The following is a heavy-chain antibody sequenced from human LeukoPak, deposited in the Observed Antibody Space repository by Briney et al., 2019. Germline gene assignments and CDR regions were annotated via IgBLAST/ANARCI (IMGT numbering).Heavy chain of an antibody. CDR1: GFIFSNYA. Sequence: PGGSLRLSCAASGFIFSNYAMSWVRRAPGKGLEWVSVVSASGGSTDYADSVKGRFTMSRDNSRNTLYLQMNSLRAEDTAVYYCAPDLRGSAWSLGYWGQGTLVTVSS. V-gene: IGHV3-23*01. CDR3: APDLRGSAWSLGY. D-gene: IGHD6-13*01. CDR2: VSASGGST. J-gene: IGHJ4*02.